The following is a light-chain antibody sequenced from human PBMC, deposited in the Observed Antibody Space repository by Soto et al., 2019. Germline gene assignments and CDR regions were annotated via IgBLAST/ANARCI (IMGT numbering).Light chain of an antibody. CDR1: QIVSSSY. J-gene: IGKJ1*01. Sequence: EIVLTQSPATLSLSPGERATLSCGASQIVSSSYLAWYQQKPGLAPRLLIYDASTRAPGIPDRFSGSGSGPDFTLTISRLEPEDFAVYYCQQYGNSPWTFGQGTKVEIK. V-gene: IGKV3D-20*01. CDR3: QQYGNSPWT. CDR2: DAS.